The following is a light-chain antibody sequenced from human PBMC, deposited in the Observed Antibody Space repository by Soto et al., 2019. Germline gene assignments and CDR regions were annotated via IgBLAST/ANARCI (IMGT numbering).Light chain of an antibody. Sequence: EIVLTQSPGTLSLSPGERATLSCRASQSVSSSFLAWYQQKLGQAPRLLIYGASSRATGIPDRVSGSGSGTDFTLTISRLERDDGAVYDCQQYDSSPLTFGGGTKVEIK. J-gene: IGKJ4*01. CDR1: QSVSSSF. CDR3: QQYDSSPLT. CDR2: GAS. V-gene: IGKV3-20*01.